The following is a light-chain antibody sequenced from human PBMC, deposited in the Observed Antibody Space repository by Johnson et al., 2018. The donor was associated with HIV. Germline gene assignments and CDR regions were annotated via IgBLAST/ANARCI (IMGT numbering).Light chain of an antibody. CDR1: VSNIESYF. Sequence: QSVLTQPPSVSAAPGQTVNISCSGNVSNIESYFVSWYQQLPGAAPTLLIYEDNKRPSGIPDRFSGSKSGTSATLGITGLQTGDEADYYCGTWDSSLGCVFGTGTKVTVL. V-gene: IGLV1-51*02. J-gene: IGLJ1*01. CDR2: EDN. CDR3: GTWDSSLGCV.